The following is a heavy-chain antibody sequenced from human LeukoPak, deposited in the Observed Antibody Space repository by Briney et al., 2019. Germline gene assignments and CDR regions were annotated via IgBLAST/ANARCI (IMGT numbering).Heavy chain of an antibody. J-gene: IGHJ5*02. V-gene: IGHV4-31*03. Sequence: NPSQTLSLTCTVSGDSITSGDYYWSWIRQHPRKGLEWIAYIYYSGSTYYNLSLKSRVTISVDTSKNQFSLKLSSVTAADTAVYYCARNGPRPGDWFDPWGQGTLVTVSS. CDR1: GDSITSGDYY. CDR2: IYYSGST. CDR3: ARNGPRPGDWFDP. D-gene: IGHD2-8*01.